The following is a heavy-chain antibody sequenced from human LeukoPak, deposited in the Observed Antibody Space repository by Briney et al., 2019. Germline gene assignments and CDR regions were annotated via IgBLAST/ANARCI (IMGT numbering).Heavy chain of an antibody. Sequence: PSETLSLTCAVSGGSISSSNWWSWVRQPPGKGLEWIGEIYHSGSTNYNPSLKSRVTISVDKSKNQFSLKLSSVTAADTAVYYCARRPVEVVVPAAMGSDYWGQGTLVTVSS. CDR1: GGSISSSNW. J-gene: IGHJ4*02. CDR2: IYHSGST. CDR3: ARRPVEVVVPAAMGSDY. D-gene: IGHD2-2*01. V-gene: IGHV4-4*02.